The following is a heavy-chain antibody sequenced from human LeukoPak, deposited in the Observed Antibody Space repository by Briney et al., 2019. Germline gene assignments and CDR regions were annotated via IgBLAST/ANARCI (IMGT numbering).Heavy chain of an antibody. D-gene: IGHD6-19*01. CDR2: ISYDGSNK. CDR1: GFTFSSYA. J-gene: IGHJ4*02. Sequence: GGSLRLSCAASGFTFSSYAMHWVRQAPGKGLEWLAVISYDGSNKYYADSVKGRFTISRDNAKNSLYLQMNSLRAEDTALYYCAKDSDSSGRRGGDYWGQGTLVTVSS. CDR3: AKDSDSSGRRGGDY. V-gene: IGHV3-30-3*01.